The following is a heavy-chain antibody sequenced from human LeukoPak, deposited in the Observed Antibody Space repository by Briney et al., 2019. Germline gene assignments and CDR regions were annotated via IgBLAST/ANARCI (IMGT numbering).Heavy chain of an antibody. Sequence: PGGSLRLSCAASGFTFSSYAMSWVRQAPGKGLEWVSAISGSGGSTYYADSVKGRFTISRDNSKNTLYLQMNSLRAEDTAVYYCAKDTYDIVVVPTVGGFDYWGQGTLVTVSS. CDR3: AKDTYDIVVVPTVGGFDY. CDR1: GFTFSSYA. V-gene: IGHV3-23*01. J-gene: IGHJ4*02. D-gene: IGHD2-2*01. CDR2: ISGSGGST.